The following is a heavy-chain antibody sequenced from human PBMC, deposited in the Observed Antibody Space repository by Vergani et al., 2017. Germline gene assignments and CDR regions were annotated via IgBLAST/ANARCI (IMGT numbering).Heavy chain of an antibody. J-gene: IGHJ4*02. CDR3: ATIGYRRGGYYFDY. D-gene: IGHD1-26*01. CDR2: ICHTEDT. Sequence: QVQLQESGPGLVKPPGTLSLPCAVSGDSISSNNCWTWVRKPPGKWLEWIGEICHTEDTKYSPSLKSRVTVSVDESRNLFSLRLNSVTAADTAVYYCATIGYRRGGYYFDYWGQGILVTVSS. V-gene: IGHV4-4*03. CDR1: GDSISSNNC.